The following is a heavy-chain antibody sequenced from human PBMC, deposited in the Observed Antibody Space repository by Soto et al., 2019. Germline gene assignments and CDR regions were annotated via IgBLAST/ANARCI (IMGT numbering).Heavy chain of an antibody. D-gene: IGHD6-13*01. J-gene: IGHJ4*02. CDR1: GFTFSSYG. V-gene: IGHV3-33*01. CDR2: IWYDGSNK. CDR3: AREASSSWSYFDY. Sequence: GGSLRLSCAASGFTFSSYGMHWVRQAPSKGLEWVAVIWYDGSNKYYADSVKGRFTISRDNSKNTLYLQMNSLRAEDTAVYYCAREASSSWSYFDYWGQGTLVTVSS.